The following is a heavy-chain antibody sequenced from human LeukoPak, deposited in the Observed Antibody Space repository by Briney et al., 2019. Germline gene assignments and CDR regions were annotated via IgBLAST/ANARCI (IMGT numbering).Heavy chain of an antibody. V-gene: IGHV3-23*01. J-gene: IGHJ4*02. CDR3: AKESYDILTGSHPVDY. CDR1: GFTFSSYA. CDR2: ISGSGGST. Sequence: TGGSLRLSCAASGFTFSSYAMSWVRQAPGKGLEWVSAISGSGGSTYYADSVKGRFTISRDNSKNTPYLQMNSLRAEDTAVYYCAKESYDILTGSHPVDYWGQGTLVTVSS. D-gene: IGHD3-9*01.